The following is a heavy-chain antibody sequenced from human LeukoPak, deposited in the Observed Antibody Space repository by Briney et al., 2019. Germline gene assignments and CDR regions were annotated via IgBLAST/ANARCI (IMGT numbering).Heavy chain of an antibody. CDR2: ISSSGSTI. CDR3: ARNSRRMDV. V-gene: IGHV3-48*03. J-gene: IGHJ6*02. CDR1: GFTFSSYE. Sequence: GGSLRLSCAASGFTFSSYEMNWVRQAPGKGLEWVSYISSSGSTIYYADSVKGRFTISRDNAKNSLYLQMNSPRAEDTAVYYCARNSRRMDVWGQGTTVTVSS.